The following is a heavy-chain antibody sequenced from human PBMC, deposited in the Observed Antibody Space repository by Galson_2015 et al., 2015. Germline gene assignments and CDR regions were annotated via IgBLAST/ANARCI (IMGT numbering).Heavy chain of an antibody. CDR2: ITSDMRTI. Sequence: SLRLSCAASGFTFSIYSLNWVRQAPGKGLEWISYITSDMRTIHYADSVRGRFTISRDNARNSVYLQMNSLGDEDTAMYYCAREPYCSGGSCYGFDYWGQGTLVTVSS. D-gene: IGHD2-15*01. CDR3: AREPYCSGGSCYGFDY. J-gene: IGHJ4*02. V-gene: IGHV3-48*02. CDR1: GFTFSIYS.